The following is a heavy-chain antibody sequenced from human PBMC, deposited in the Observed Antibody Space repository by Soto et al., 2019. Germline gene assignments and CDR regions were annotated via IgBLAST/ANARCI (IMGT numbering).Heavy chain of an antibody. D-gene: IGHD2-15*01. J-gene: IGHJ6*02. V-gene: IGHV1-69*06. CDR3: ARDRPSEVWVAATPDGYYDYCMDV. CDR2: IIPIFGTA. Sequence: QVQLVQSGAEVKKPGSSVKVSCKASGGTFSSYAISWVRQAPGQGLEWMGGIIPIFGTANYAQKFHGRVTITADKSTSTAYMEQSSLRSEDTAVYYCARDRPSEVWVAATPDGYYDYCMDVWGQGTTVTVSS. CDR1: GGTFSSYA.